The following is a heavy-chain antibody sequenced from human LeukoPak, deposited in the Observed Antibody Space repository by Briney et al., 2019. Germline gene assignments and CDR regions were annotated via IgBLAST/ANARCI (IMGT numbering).Heavy chain of an antibody. CDR2: IKQDGREE. D-gene: IGHD2-15*01. J-gene: IGHJ4*02. CDR3: TRDEAAATN. CDR1: GFTFSSYW. Sequence: PGGSLRLSCAGSGFTFSSYWMSWVRQAPGKGPKWVANIKQDGREEHYVDSVKGRFTISRDNAKSSLYLQMNSLRAEDTAVYYCTRDEAAATNWGQGTLVTVSS. V-gene: IGHV3-7*01.